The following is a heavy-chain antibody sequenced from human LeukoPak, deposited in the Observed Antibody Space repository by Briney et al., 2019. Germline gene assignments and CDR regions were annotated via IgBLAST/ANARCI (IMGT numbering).Heavy chain of an antibody. D-gene: IGHD5-24*01. V-gene: IGHV3-30*18. CDR3: AKDRRDGYNLYYFDY. Sequence: PGGSLRLSCAASGFTFSSYGMHWVRQAPGKGLEWVAVISYDGTNKYYADSVKGRFTISRDISKNTLYLQMNNLRAEDTAVYYCAKDRRDGYNLYYFDYWGQGTLVTVSS. CDR2: ISYDGTNK. CDR1: GFTFSSYG. J-gene: IGHJ4*02.